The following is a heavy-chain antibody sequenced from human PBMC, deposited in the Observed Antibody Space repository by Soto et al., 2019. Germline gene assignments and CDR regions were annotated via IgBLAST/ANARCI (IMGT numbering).Heavy chain of an antibody. CDR2: IYYSGST. CDR3: ASSYYDSSGYYPYYFDY. CDR1: GGSISSYY. Sequence: SETLSLTCTVSGGSISSYYWSWIRQPPGKGLEWIGYIYYSGSTNYNPSLKSRVTISVDTSKNQFSLKLSPVTAADTAVYYRASSYYDSSGYYPYYFDYWGQGTLVTVSS. J-gene: IGHJ4*02. V-gene: IGHV4-59*01. D-gene: IGHD3-22*01.